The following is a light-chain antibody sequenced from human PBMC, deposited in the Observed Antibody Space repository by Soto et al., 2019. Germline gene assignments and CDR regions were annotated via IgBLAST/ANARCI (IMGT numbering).Light chain of an antibody. Sequence: QSVLTQPASVSGSPGQSITISCTGTSSDVGGYNLVSWYQQYPDKAPKLMIFDVNTRPSGVSNRFSGSKSGNTASLTISGLQAEDAADYYCSSYKSSSTLPYVFGTGTKLTVL. CDR3: SSYKSSSTLPYV. CDR1: SSDVGGYNL. CDR2: DVN. V-gene: IGLV2-14*01. J-gene: IGLJ1*01.